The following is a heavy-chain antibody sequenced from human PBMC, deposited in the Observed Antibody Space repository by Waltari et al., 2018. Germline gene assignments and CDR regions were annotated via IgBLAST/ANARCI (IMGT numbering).Heavy chain of an antibody. V-gene: IGHV1-2*07. CDR1: GYIFINYY. J-gene: IGHJ4*02. CDR2: VNPDTGNA. Sequence: QVVLVQSGAEVKKPGASVKFSCKASGYIFINYYLHWVRQAPGQGPEWMGWVNPDTGNANYAHKFRGRVTMTWDTSSNTAFMDLSDLKSDDTAVYYCVRDRTTVAARPGDYWGQGTLVTVSS. CDR3: VRDRTTVAARPGDY. D-gene: IGHD6-6*01.